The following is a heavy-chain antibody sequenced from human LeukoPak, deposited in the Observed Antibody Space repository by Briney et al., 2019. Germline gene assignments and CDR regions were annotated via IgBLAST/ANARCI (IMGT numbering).Heavy chain of an antibody. CDR1: GFAFNSVG. CDR2: IRNDGTSQ. V-gene: IGHV3-30*02. J-gene: IGHJ4*02. CDR3: AKGYGENHFDS. D-gene: IGHD3-16*01. Sequence: STAAAGFAFNSVGMYFGRRAPRKGLEWVALIRNDGTSQYYKDSLKGRFTISRDNSNNILYLQMNSLRAEDTAVYFCAKGYGENHFDSWGQGTLVTVSS.